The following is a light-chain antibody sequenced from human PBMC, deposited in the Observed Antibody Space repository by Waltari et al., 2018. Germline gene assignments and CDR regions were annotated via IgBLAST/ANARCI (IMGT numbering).Light chain of an antibody. Sequence: QSALTQPPSASGSPGQSVTISCTGTSSDVGGYHYVSWYQQHPGKAPKLLIYEVIQRPPGVPDRFSCSKSGNTASLTVSGLQAEDEADYLCSSYGGSNNVVFGGGTTLTVL. V-gene: IGLV2-8*01. J-gene: IGLJ2*01. CDR2: EVI. CDR1: SSDVGGYHY. CDR3: SSYGGSNNVV.